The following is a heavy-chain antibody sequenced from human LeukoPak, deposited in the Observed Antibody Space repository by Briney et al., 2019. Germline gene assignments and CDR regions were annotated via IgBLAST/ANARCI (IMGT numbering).Heavy chain of an antibody. CDR2: IYYSGST. V-gene: IGHV4-59*01. Sequence: SETLSLTCTVSGGSISSYYWSWIRQPPGKGLEWIGYIYYSGSTNYNPSLKSRVTISVDTSKNQFSLKLSSVTAADTAVYYCARESSGWYLEAFDIWGQGTMVTVSS. CDR3: ARESSGWYLEAFDI. CDR1: GGSISSYY. J-gene: IGHJ3*02. D-gene: IGHD6-19*01.